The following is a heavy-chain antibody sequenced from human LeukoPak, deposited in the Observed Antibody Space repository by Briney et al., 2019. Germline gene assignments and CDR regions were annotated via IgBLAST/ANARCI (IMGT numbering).Heavy chain of an antibody. CDR3: ARWFCSGGSCYHDY. CDR2: ISDSSAYM. J-gene: IGHJ4*02. V-gene: IGHV3-21*01. Sequence: GGSLRLSCAASGFTFSGYSMNWVRQAPGEGLEWVSSISDSSAYMYYADSVKGRFTISRDNAKDSLYQQMSSLRADDTAVYYCARWFCSGGSCYHDYWGQGTPVTVSS. D-gene: IGHD2-15*01. CDR1: GFTFSGYS.